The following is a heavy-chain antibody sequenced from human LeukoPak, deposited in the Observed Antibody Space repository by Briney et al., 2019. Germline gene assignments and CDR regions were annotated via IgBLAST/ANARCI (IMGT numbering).Heavy chain of an antibody. CDR1: GFTFSTFW. D-gene: IGHD1-26*01. V-gene: IGHV3-74*01. CDR3: AKDLAVGATTRGYYSY. J-gene: IGHJ4*02. Sequence: GGSLRLSCAASGFTFSTFWMHWVRQTPGKGLVWVSRISNDGSTTHYADSVKGRFTISRDNSKNTLYLQMNSLRAEDTAVYYCAKDLAVGATTRGYYSYWGQGTLVTVSS. CDR2: ISNDGSTT.